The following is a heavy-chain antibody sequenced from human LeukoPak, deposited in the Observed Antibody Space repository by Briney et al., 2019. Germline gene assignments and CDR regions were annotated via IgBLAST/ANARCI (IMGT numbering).Heavy chain of an antibody. CDR2: IRYDGTNK. CDR3: AKGNGSWDAFDI. D-gene: IGHD1-26*01. J-gene: IGHJ3*02. V-gene: IGHV3-30*02. Sequence: PGGSLRLSCAATGFTFTSYWMHCVRQAPGKGLEWVTFIRYDGTNKYYADSVKGRFTISRDNSKNTLSLQMNSLRDEDTAVYYCAKGNGSWDAFDIWGQVTMVTVSS. CDR1: GFTFTSYW.